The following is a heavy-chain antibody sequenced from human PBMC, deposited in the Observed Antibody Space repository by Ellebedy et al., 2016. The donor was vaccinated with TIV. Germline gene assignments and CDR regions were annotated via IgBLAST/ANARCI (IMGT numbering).Heavy chain of an antibody. CDR2: IFYSGST. V-gene: IGHV4-30-4*01. D-gene: IGHD6-19*01. CDR3: ARGRAVAGTFAFDM. Sequence: SETLSLTXTVSGGSISSGDYYWNWIRQPPGKGLVWIGYIFYSGSTYYNPSLKSRVVISVDTSKNQFSLRLTSVTAADTAVYYCARGRAVAGTFAFDMWGQGTKVTVSS. CDR1: GGSISSGDYY. J-gene: IGHJ3*02.